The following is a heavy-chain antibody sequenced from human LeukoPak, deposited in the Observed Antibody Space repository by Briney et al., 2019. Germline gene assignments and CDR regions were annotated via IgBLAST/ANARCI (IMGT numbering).Heavy chain of an antibody. D-gene: IGHD4-17*01. CDR3: ASNVGNYGDYVPYYYYYYGMDV. V-gene: IGHV1-2*02. CDR2: INPNSGGT. CDR1: GYTFTGYY. Sequence: ASVKVSCKASGYTFTGYYMHWVRQAPGQGLEWMGWINPNSGGTNYAQKFRGRVTMTRDTSISTAYMELSRLRSDDTAVYYCASNVGNYGDYVPYYYYYYGMDVWGQGTTVTVSS. J-gene: IGHJ6*02.